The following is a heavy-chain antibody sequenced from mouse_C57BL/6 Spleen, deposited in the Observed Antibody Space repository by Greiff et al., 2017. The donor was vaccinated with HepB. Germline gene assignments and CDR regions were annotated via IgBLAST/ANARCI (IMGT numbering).Heavy chain of an antibody. V-gene: IGHV1-64*01. D-gene: IGHD1-1*01. CDR3: AREGVVPSLYYAMDY. CDR1: GYTFTSYW. J-gene: IGHJ4*01. CDR2: IHPNSGST. Sequence: VQLQQPGAELVKPGASVKLSCKASGYTFTSYWMHWVKQRPGQGLEWIGMIHPNSGSTNYNEKFKSKATLTVDKSSSTAYMQLSSLTSGDSAVYYCAREGVVPSLYYAMDYWGQGTSVTVSS.